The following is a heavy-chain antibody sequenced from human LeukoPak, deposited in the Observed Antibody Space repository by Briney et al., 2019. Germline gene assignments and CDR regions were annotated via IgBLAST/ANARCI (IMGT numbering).Heavy chain of an antibody. CDR1: GFSLRTRGMC. CDR2: IDWDDDK. CDR3: ARIVMGKNWFDP. Sequence: SGPALVKPAQTLTLTCTFPGFSLRTRGMCVGWIRQPPGKALEWLARIDWDDDKYYSTSLKTRLTISKDTSKNQVVLTMTNMDPVDTATYYCARIVMGKNWFDPWGQGTLVTVSS. V-gene: IGHV2-70*11. D-gene: IGHD3-16*01. J-gene: IGHJ5*02.